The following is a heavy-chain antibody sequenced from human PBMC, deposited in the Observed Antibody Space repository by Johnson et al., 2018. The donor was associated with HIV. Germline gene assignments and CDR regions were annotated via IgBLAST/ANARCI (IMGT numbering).Heavy chain of an antibody. V-gene: IGHV3-30-3*01. CDR2: ISYDGSNK. CDR3: ARENSSGYHDAFDI. Sequence: QMQLVESGGGVVQPGRSLRLSCAASGFTFSSYAMHWVRKAPGKGLEWVAVISYDGSNKYYADSVKGRFTISRDNSKNTLYLQMNSLRAEDTAVYYCARENSSGYHDAFDIWGQGTLVTVSS. J-gene: IGHJ3*02. D-gene: IGHD3-22*01. CDR1: GFTFSSYA.